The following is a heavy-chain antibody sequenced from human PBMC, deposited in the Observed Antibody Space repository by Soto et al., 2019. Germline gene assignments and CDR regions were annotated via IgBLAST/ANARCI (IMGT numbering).Heavy chain of an antibody. D-gene: IGHD3-22*01. CDR3: ARRFTMTVVVFDY. J-gene: IGHJ4*02. Sequence: PSETLSLTCTVSGGSISSSNYYWGWIRQPPGKGLEWIGSIYYSGSTYYNPSLKSRVTISVDTSKNQFSLKLSSVTAADTAVYYCARRFTMTVVVFDYWGQGAPVTVSS. CDR1: GGSISSSNYY. CDR2: IYYSGST. V-gene: IGHV4-39*01.